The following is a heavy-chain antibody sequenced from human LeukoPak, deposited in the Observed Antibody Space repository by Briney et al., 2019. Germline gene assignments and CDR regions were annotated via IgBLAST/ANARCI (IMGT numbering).Heavy chain of an antibody. CDR1: GGTFSSYA. CDR3: AKDRGSGWSFDY. CDR2: ISAGGGST. J-gene: IGHJ4*02. D-gene: IGHD6-19*01. V-gene: IGHV3-23*01. Sequence: SCKASGGTFSSYAMSWVRQAPGKGLECVSGISAGGGSTYYADSVKGRLTVSRDNSKNTLYLQMNSLRADDTAIYYCAKDRGSGWSFDYWGQGTLVTVSS.